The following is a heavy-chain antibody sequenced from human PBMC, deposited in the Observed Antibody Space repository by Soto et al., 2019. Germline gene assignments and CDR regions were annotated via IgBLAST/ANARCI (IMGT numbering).Heavy chain of an antibody. CDR1: GGSISSGGYY. CDR3: ARKGPLIYYYYGLDV. CDR2: IYYSGST. D-gene: IGHD3-16*01. V-gene: IGHV4-31*03. J-gene: IGHJ6*02. Sequence: QVQLQESGPGLVKPSQTLSLTCTVSGGSISSGGYYWSWIRQHPGKGLEWIGYIYYSGSTYYNPSLKSRVTISVDTSKNQFSLKLSSVTAADTAVYYCARKGPLIYYYYGLDVWGQGTTVTVSS.